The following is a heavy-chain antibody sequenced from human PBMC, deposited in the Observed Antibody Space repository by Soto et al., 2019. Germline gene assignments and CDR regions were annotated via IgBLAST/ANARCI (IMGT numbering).Heavy chain of an antibody. V-gene: IGHV1-2*02. D-gene: IGHD6-19*01. CDR2: INAKNGAT. Sequence: QVQLVQSGAEVRKPGASVKVSCKASGYIFSGNYLHWVRRAPGQGLEWMAWINAKNGATHYAQKFRGRATVTRDTSISTTYLELSGLTSDDTAVYYCARAREDSSGWFDHWGQGTQVTVSP. CDR3: ARAREDSSGWFDH. J-gene: IGHJ5*02. CDR1: GYIFSGNY.